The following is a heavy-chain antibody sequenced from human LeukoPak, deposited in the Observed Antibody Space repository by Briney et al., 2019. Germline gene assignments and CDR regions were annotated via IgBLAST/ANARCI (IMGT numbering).Heavy chain of an antibody. CDR2: ISGSGGST. D-gene: IGHD3-22*01. Sequence: SGGSLRLSCAASGFTFSSYAMSWVRQAPGKGLEWVSAISGSGGSTYYADSVKGRFTISRDNSKNTLYLQMNSLRAEDTAVYYCAKGDDSSGYYYSGFDYWGRGTLVTVSS. J-gene: IGHJ4*02. V-gene: IGHV3-23*01. CDR3: AKGDDSSGYYYSGFDY. CDR1: GFTFSSYA.